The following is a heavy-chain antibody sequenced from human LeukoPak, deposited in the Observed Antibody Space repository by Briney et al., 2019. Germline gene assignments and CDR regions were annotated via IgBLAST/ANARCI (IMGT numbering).Heavy chain of an antibody. CDR2: IYHSGST. CDR1: GYSISSGYY. J-gene: IGHJ5*02. V-gene: IGHV4-38-2*02. D-gene: IGHD3-9*01. CDR3: ARDAWYDILTGTRWFDP. Sequence: KPSETLSLTCTVSGYSISSGYYWGWIRQPPGKGLEWIGSIYHSGSTYYNPSLKSRVTISVDTSKNQFSLKLSSVTAADTAVYYCARDAWYDILTGTRWFDPWGQGTLVTVSS.